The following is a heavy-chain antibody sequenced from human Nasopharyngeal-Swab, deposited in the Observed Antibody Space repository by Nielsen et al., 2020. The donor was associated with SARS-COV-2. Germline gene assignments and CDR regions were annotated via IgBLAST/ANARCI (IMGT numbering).Heavy chain of an antibody. J-gene: IGHJ4*02. D-gene: IGHD4-17*01. CDR1: GFTFRSYA. V-gene: IGHV3-30*03. CDR3: ARENDYADEYYFDY. CDR2: ISYDGSNK. Sequence: GGSLRLSCAASGFTFRSYAISWVRQAPGKGLEWVAVISYDGSNKYYADSVKGRFTISRDNSKNTLYLQMNSLRAEDTAVYYCARENDYADEYYFDYWGQGTLVTVSS.